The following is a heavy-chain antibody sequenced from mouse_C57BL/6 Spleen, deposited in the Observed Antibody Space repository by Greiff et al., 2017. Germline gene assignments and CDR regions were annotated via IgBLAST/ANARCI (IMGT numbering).Heavy chain of an antibody. D-gene: IGHD1-1*02. V-gene: IGHV1-80*01. J-gene: IGHJ2*01. CDR1: GYAFSSYW. CDR2: IYPGDGDT. Sequence: QVQLQQSGAELVKPGASVKISCKASGYAFSSYWMNWVKQRPGKGLEWIGQIYPGDGDTNYNGKFKGQATLTADKSSSPAYMQLSGLTSEDSAVYCCAKGGSHCFDYWGQGTTLTVSS. CDR3: AKGGSHCFDY.